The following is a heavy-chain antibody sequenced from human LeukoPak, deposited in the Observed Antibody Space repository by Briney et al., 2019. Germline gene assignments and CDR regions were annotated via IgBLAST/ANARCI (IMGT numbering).Heavy chain of an antibody. V-gene: IGHV3-30*18. D-gene: IGHD2-2*01. CDR2: ISYDGSNK. CDR1: GFTFSSYG. Sequence: GGSLRLSCAASGFTFSSYGMHWVRQAPGKGLEWVAVISYDGSNKYYADSVKGRFTISRDNSKNTLYLQMNSLRAEDTAVYYCAKACYPYDAFDIWGQGTMVTVSS. J-gene: IGHJ3*02. CDR3: AKACYPYDAFDI.